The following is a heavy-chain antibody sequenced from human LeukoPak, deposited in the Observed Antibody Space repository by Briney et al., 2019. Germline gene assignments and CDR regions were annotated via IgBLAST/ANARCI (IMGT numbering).Heavy chain of an antibody. J-gene: IGHJ4*02. Sequence: PSETLSLTCAVYGGSFSSYYWGWIRQPPGKGLEWIGSIYYSGSTYYNPSLKSRVTISVDTSKNQFSLKLSSVTAADTAVYYCARLGFGEFGWGQGTLVTVSS. CDR1: GGSFSSYY. D-gene: IGHD3-10*01. CDR2: IYYSGST. V-gene: IGHV4-39*01. CDR3: ARLGFGEFG.